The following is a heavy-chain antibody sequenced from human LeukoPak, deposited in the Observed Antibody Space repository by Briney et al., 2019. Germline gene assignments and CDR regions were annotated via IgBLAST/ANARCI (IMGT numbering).Heavy chain of an antibody. V-gene: IGHV3-7*04. CDR3: AGRGDGNLYYFDH. J-gene: IGHJ4*02. Sequence: GGSLILSCAASGFTFSSYWMSWVRQAPGKGLEWVANIKQDGGEKYYVDSVKGRFTISRDNAKNSLYLRMNSLRPEDTAVYYCAGRGDGNLYYFDHWGQGTLVTASS. CDR2: IKQDGGEK. D-gene: IGHD5-24*01. CDR1: GFTFSSYW.